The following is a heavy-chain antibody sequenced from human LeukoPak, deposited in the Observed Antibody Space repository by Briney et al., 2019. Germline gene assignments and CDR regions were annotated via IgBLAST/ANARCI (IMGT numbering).Heavy chain of an antibody. D-gene: IGHD3-16*01. V-gene: IGHV4-59*01. CDR1: GGSISSYY. J-gene: IGHJ3*02. Sequence: SETLSLTCTVSGGSISSYYWSWIRQPPGKGLEWIGYIYYSGSTNYNPSLKSRVTISVDTSKHQFSLKLSSVTAADTAVYYCARTGYDYVWGSSKDAFDIWGQGTMVTVSS. CDR2: IYYSGST. CDR3: ARTGYDYVWGSSKDAFDI.